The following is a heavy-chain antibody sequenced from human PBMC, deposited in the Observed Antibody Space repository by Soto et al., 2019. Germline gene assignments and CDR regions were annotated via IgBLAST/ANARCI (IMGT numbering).Heavy chain of an antibody. Sequence: QVQLVESGGGVVQPGRSLRLSCAASGFTFSSYGMHWVRQAPGKGLEWVAVISYDGSNKYYADSVKGRFTISRDNSKNTLYLQMNSLRAEDTAVYYCAKATNAVLAASGTDAFDIWGQGTMVTVSS. V-gene: IGHV3-30*18. J-gene: IGHJ3*02. CDR3: AKATNAVLAASGTDAFDI. D-gene: IGHD6-13*01. CDR1: GFTFSSYG. CDR2: ISYDGSNK.